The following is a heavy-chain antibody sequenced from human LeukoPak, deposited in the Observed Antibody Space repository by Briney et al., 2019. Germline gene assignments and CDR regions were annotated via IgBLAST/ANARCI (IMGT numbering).Heavy chain of an antibody. V-gene: IGHV3-23*01. CDR1: GFPFSPCT. CDR3: AKRHGISGTTTRAADY. J-gene: IGHJ4*02. D-gene: IGHD1-7*01. CDR2: ISGSGATT. Sequence: PGGSLTLSCAASGFPFSPCTMTWLRQVPGRELEWVSVISGSGATTYYAESAKRRFTISRDNSKNTVYLQMNSLRAEDTAVYYCAKRHGISGTTTRAADYWGQGTLVTVSS.